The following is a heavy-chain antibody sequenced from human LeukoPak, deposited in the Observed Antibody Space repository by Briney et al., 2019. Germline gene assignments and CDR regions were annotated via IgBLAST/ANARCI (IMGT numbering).Heavy chain of an antibody. CDR1: GFTFSDYY. J-gene: IGHJ4*02. Sequence: AGGSLRLSCAASGFTFSDYYMSWIRQAPGKGLEWVSYISSSGSTIYYADSVKGRFTISRDNAKNSLYLQMNSLRAEDTAVYYCARVGSSSSVVVDYWGQGTLVTVSS. CDR3: ARVGSSSSVVVDY. V-gene: IGHV3-11*04. D-gene: IGHD6-13*01. CDR2: ISSSGSTI.